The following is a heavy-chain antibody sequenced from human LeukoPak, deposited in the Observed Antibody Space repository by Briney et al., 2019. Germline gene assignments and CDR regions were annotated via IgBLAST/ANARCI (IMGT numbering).Heavy chain of an antibody. J-gene: IGHJ5*02. CDR2: IYYSGST. Sequence: SETLSLTCTVSGGSISSSSYYWGWIRQPPGKGLEWIGSIYYSGSTYYNPSLKSRVTISVDTSKNQFSLKLSSVTAADTAMYYCARDRTYYYDSSGYGNWFDPWGQGTLVTVSS. D-gene: IGHD3-22*01. CDR1: GGSISSSSYY. V-gene: IGHV4-39*07. CDR3: ARDRTYYYDSSGYGNWFDP.